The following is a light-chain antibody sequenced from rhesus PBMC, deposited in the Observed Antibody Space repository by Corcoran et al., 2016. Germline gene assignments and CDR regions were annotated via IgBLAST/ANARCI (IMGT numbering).Light chain of an antibody. CDR2: YAN. J-gene: IGKJ4*01. V-gene: IGKV1-32*03. CDR1: QGISSY. Sequence: DIQMSQSPSSLSASVGDRVTITCRESQGISSYLNWYQQKPGKAPKLLIYYANSLESGVPSMFSGSGSGTDYTLTISSLQPEDVATYYCQQGYSTPPTSGGGTKVEIK. CDR3: QQGYSTPPT.